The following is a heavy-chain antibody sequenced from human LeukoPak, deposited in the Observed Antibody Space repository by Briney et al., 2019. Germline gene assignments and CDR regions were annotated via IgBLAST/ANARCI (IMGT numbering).Heavy chain of an antibody. V-gene: IGHV4-61*01. CDR1: GGSVSSGNYY. J-gene: IGHJ4*02. CDR3: ARDPSGYFNY. D-gene: IGHD3-22*01. CDR2: RHYSGST. Sequence: SETLSLTCAVSGGSVSSGNYYWSWIRQPPGKGLEWIGYRHYSGSTNYNPSLKSRVTISVDTSKNQFSLKLSSVTAADTAVYYCARDPSGYFNYWGQGTLATVSS.